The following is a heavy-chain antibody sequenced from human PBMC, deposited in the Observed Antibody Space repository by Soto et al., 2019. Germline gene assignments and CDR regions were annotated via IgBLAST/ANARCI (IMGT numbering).Heavy chain of an antibody. CDR3: ARGTPYSSGWYKWFDP. Sequence: QVQLVQSGAEVKKPGSSVKVSCKASGGTFSSYAISWVRQAPGQGLEWMGGLIPIFGTANYAQKFQGRVTITADESTSTADMELSSLRYEDTAVYYCARGTPYSSGWYKWFDPWGQGPLVTVSS. V-gene: IGHV1-69*01. CDR2: LIPIFGTA. D-gene: IGHD6-19*01. J-gene: IGHJ5*02. CDR1: GGTFSSYA.